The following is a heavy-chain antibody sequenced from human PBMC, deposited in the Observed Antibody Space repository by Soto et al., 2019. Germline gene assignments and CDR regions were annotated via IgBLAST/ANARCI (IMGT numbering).Heavy chain of an antibody. Sequence: PSETLSRTCSVSGGSISRYYWSWIRQPPGKGLEWIGCIYYSGLTHYHPSLKSRVTMSVDTSKNEFSLNLRSVTSADTAVYYCARQWDSSGFYSRFDYWGQGILVTVSS. D-gene: IGHD3-22*01. CDR1: GGSISRYY. CDR2: IYYSGLT. CDR3: ARQWDSSGFYSRFDY. J-gene: IGHJ4*02. V-gene: IGHV4-59*01.